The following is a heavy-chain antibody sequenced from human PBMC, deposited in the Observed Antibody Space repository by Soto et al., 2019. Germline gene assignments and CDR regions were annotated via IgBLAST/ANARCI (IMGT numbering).Heavy chain of an antibody. CDR2: ISGSGGST. V-gene: IGHV3-23*01. Sequence: GGSLRLSCAASGFTFRSYGMMWVRQAPGKGLEWVSAISGSGGSTYYADSVKGRFTISRDNSKNTLYLQMTNMDPVDTATYFCAHLNTRGYYFDYWGQGALVTVSS. CDR3: AHLNTRGYYFDY. J-gene: IGHJ4*02. CDR1: GFTFRSYG.